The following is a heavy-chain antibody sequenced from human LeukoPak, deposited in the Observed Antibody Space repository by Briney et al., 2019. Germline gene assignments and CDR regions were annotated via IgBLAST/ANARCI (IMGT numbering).Heavy chain of an antibody. V-gene: IGHV3-74*01. D-gene: IGHD3-3*01. CDR2: INSDGSST. CDR3: ARGGGTYYDFWSGVYYYMDV. CDR1: GFTFSSCW. J-gene: IGHJ6*03. Sequence: GGSLRLSCAASGFTFSSCWMHWVRQAPGKGLVWVSRINSDGSSTSYADSVEGRFTISRDNAKKTLYLQMNSLRAADTAVYYCARGGGTYYDFWSGVYYYMDVWGKGTTVTVSS.